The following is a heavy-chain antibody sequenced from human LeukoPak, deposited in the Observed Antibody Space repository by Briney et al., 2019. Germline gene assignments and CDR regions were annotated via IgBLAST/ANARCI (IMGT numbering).Heavy chain of an antibody. CDR2: IIPIFGTA. Sequence: SVKVSCKASGGTFSSYAISWVRQAPGQGLEWMGRIIPIFGTANYAQRFQGRVTITTDESTSTAYMELSSLRSEDTAVYYCARGFDGDPSYYFDYWGQGTLVTVSS. V-gene: IGHV1-69*05. D-gene: IGHD4-17*01. CDR3: ARGFDGDPSYYFDY. CDR1: GGTFSSYA. J-gene: IGHJ4*02.